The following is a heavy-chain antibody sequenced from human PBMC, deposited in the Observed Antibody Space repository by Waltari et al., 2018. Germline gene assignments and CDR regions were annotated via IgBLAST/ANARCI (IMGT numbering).Heavy chain of an antibody. Sequence: QVQLQESGPGLVKPSETLSLTCTVSGGSISSHYWSWIRQPPGKGLEWIGYIYYRWSTNSTPPLKMRFPISVDTSKNQFSRKLCSGTAGDPAVYYWAGGGGDSSGYYSHYFDYWGQGTLVTVSS. D-gene: IGHD3-22*01. CDR3: AGGGGDSSGYYSHYFDY. CDR2: IYYRWST. CDR1: GGSISSHY. J-gene: IGHJ4*02. V-gene: IGHV4-59*11.